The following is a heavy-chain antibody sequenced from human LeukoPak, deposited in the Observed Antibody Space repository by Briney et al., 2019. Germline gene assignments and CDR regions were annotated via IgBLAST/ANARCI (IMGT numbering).Heavy chain of an antibody. V-gene: IGHV3-66*01. Sequence: PGGSLRLSCAASGFTVSSNYMSWVRQAPGKGLEWVSVIYSGGNTYYADSVKGRFIISRDNSKNTLYLRMNSLRAEDTAVYYCAGSGSYPYYFDYWGQGTLVTVSS. J-gene: IGHJ4*02. D-gene: IGHD3-10*01. CDR2: IYSGGNT. CDR3: AGSGSYPYYFDY. CDR1: GFTVSSNY.